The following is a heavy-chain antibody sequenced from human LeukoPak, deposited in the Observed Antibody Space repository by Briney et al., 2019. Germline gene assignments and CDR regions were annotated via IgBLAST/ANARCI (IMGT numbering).Heavy chain of an antibody. CDR2: ISYDGSNK. Sequence: GRSLRLSCAASGFTFSSYAMHWVRQAPGKGLEWVAVISYDGSNKYYADSVKGRFTISRDNSKNTLYLQMNSLRAEDTAVYYCARDPEMATISAFDYWGQGTLVTVSS. D-gene: IGHD5-24*01. CDR1: GFTFSSYA. CDR3: ARDPEMATISAFDY. J-gene: IGHJ4*02. V-gene: IGHV3-30-3*01.